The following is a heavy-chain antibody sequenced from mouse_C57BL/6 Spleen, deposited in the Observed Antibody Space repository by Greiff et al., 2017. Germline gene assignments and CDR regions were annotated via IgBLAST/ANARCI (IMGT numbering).Heavy chain of an antibody. CDR1: GFSLTSYG. J-gene: IGHJ2*01. V-gene: IGHV2-2*01. Sequence: VQLQQSGPGLVQPSQSLSITCTVSGFSLTSYGVHWVRQSPGKGLEWLGVIWSGGSTDYNAAFISRLSISKDNSKSQVFFKMNSLQADDTAIYYCARTLYGNYVVFDYWGQGTTLTVSS. CDR2: IWSGGST. D-gene: IGHD2-1*01. CDR3: ARTLYGNYVVFDY.